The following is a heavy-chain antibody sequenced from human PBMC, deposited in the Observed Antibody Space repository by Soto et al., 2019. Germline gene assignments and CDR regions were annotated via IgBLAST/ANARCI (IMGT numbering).Heavy chain of an antibody. V-gene: IGHV1-69*06. CDR2: IIPIFGTA. CDR3: TRVVVVAARGYGWFDP. D-gene: IGHD2-15*01. CDR1: GGTFSSYA. J-gene: IGHJ5*02. Sequence: QVQLVQSGAEVKKPGSSVKVSCKASGGTFSSYAISWVRQAPGQGLEWMGGIIPIFGTANYAQKFQGRVTITADKSTSTAYMELSSLRSEDTAVYYCTRVVVVAARGYGWFDPWGQGTLVTVSS.